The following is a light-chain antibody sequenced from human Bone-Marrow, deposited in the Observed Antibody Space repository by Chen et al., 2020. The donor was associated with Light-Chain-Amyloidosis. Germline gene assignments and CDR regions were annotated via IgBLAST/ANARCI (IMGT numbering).Light chain of an antibody. Sequence: SYVLTQPSSVSVAPGQMSTIACGGNNIGATSVHWYQQTPGQAPLLVVYDDSYRPSGIPERLSGSNSGNTATLTISRVEAGDEADYYCQVWDKSSDRPMFGGGTKLTVL. CDR2: DDS. V-gene: IGLV3-21*02. J-gene: IGLJ3*02. CDR1: NIGATS. CDR3: QVWDKSSDRPM.